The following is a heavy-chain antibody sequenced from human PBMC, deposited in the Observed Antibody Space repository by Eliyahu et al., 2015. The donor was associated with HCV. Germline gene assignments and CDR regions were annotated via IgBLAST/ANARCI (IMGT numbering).Heavy chain of an antibody. J-gene: IGHJ4*02. CDR1: GFPYSSYW. V-gene: IGHV3-7*01. Sequence: EVQLVESGGGLVQXGGSLRLSCXAXGFPYSSYWMNWVRQAPGKGLEWVANINQDGSEKQYVDSVKGRFTISRDNAKNSLYLQMNSLRAEDTAVYYCARVGYGGNSMDYWGQGTLVTVSS. D-gene: IGHD4-23*01. CDR3: ARVGYGGNSMDY. CDR2: INQDGSEK.